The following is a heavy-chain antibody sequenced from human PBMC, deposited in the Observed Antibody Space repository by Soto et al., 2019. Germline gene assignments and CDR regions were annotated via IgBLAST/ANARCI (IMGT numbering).Heavy chain of an antibody. D-gene: IGHD3-3*01. J-gene: IGHJ6*02. Sequence: PGESLKISCKGSGYSFTSYWISWVRQMPGKGLEWMGRIDPSDSYTNYSPSFQGHVTISADKSISTAYLQWSSLKASDTAMYYCARHQSSVLRFLEWFGMDVWGQGTTVTVS. CDR2: IDPSDSYT. CDR1: GYSFTSYW. V-gene: IGHV5-10-1*01. CDR3: ARHQSSVLRFLEWFGMDV.